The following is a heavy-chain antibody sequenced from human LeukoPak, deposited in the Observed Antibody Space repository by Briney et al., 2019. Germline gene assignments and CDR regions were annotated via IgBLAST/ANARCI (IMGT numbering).Heavy chain of an antibody. D-gene: IGHD6-13*01. CDR1: GGSISSYY. CDR2: INHSGST. CDR3: ARGPPGVAAAGTDFDY. J-gene: IGHJ4*02. V-gene: IGHV4-34*01. Sequence: SETLSLICTVSGGSISSYYWSWIRQPPGKGLEWIGEINHSGSTNYNPSLKSRVTISVDTSKNQFSLKLSSVTAADTAVYYCARGPPGVAAAGTDFDYWGQGTLVTVSS.